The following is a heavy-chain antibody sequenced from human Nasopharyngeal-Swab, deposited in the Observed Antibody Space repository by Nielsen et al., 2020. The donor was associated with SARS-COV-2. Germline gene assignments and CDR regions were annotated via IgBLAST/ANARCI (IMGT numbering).Heavy chain of an antibody. CDR2: INHAGTT. J-gene: IGHJ4*02. D-gene: IGHD2-21*02. Sequence: SETLSLTCGAHNGSFIGYYWTWIRQPPGKGLEWIGEINHAGTTNYTPSLKSRVTMSVDTSKNQFSLKVNSVTAADTAVYYCARRHRSCGGGACPIDYWGQGALVTVSS. CDR3: ARRHRSCGGGACPIDY. CDR1: NGSFIGYY. V-gene: IGHV4-34*01.